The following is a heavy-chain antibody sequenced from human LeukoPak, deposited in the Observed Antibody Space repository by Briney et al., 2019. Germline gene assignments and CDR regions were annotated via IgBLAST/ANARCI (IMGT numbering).Heavy chain of an antibody. CDR2: MNPNSGNT. CDR1: GYTFTSYD. V-gene: IGHV1-8*01. D-gene: IGHD3-22*01. J-gene: IGHJ4*02. Sequence: ASVKVPCKASGYTFTSYDINWVRQATGQGLEWMGWMNPNSGNTGYAQKFQGRVTMTRNTSISTAYMELSSLRSEDTAVYYCARSFGYDSSGYYYEFDYWGQGTLVTVSS. CDR3: ARSFGYDSSGYYYEFDY.